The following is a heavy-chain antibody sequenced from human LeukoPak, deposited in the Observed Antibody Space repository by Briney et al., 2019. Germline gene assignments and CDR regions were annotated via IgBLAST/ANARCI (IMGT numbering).Heavy chain of an antibody. CDR3: ARIGYSSSSIDY. Sequence: PGGSLRLSCVASGFTFSSYWMHWVRQDPRKGLVWVSRINGDGRNINYADSVRGRFTISRDNAKNSLYLQMNSLRDEDTAVYYCARIGYSSSSIDYWGQGTLVTVSS. CDR2: INGDGRNI. J-gene: IGHJ4*02. V-gene: IGHV3-74*01. D-gene: IGHD6-13*01. CDR1: GFTFSSYW.